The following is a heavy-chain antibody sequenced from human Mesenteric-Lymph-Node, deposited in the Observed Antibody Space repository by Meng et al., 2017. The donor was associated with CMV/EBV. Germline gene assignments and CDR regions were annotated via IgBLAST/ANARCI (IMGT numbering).Heavy chain of an antibody. CDR1: GDSISSFYY. CDR3: ARPFPSWQSPRLDPFGA. V-gene: IGHV4-39*01. CDR2: VHYTGST. D-gene: IGHD6-19*01. J-gene: IGHJ5*02. Sequence: LPLRGSGPGQVKPSETLSLTCTVSGDSISSFYYWGWIRQPPGRGLEWIGSVHYTGSTYYSPSLKSRVTVSVDTSKNQFSLRLTSVTAADTAVYYCARPFPSWQSPRLDPFGAWGQGTLVTVSS.